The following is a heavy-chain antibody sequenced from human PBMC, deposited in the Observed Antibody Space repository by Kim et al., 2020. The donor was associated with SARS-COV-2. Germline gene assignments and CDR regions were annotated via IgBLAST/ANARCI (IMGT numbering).Heavy chain of an antibody. V-gene: IGHV1-46*01. CDR3: AREAAVARFYYYGMDV. J-gene: IGHJ6*02. D-gene: IGHD6-19*01. Sequence: TFQGRVTMTRDTSTSTVYMELSSLRSEDTAVYYCAREAAVARFYYYGMDVWGQGTTVTVSS.